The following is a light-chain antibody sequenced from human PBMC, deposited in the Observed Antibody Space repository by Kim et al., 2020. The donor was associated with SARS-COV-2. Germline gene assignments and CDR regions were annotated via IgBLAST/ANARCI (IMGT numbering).Light chain of an antibody. CDR2: YDN. CDR3: QVWDSSSDHVV. J-gene: IGLJ2*01. Sequence: SYELTQPPSVSVAPGKTARITCGGNNIGSKSVHWYQQKPGQAPVLVIYYDNNRPSGIPERFSGSNSGTPATLTISRVGAGDEADYYCQVWDSSSDHVVFGGGTQLTVL. V-gene: IGLV3-21*04. CDR1: NIGSKS.